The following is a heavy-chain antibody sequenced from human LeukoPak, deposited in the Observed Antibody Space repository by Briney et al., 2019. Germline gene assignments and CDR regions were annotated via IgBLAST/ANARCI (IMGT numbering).Heavy chain of an antibody. V-gene: IGHV7-4-1*02. J-gene: IGHJ6*02. CDR2: INTNTGNP. D-gene: IGHD2-2*01. CDR1: GYTFTSYA. Sequence: ASVKVSCKASGYTFTSYAMNWARQAPGQGLEWMGWINTNTGNPTYAQGFTGRFVFSLDTSVSTAYLQISSLKAEDTAVYYCARKSQLGYCSSTSCYYYYGMDVWGQGTTVTVSS. CDR3: ARKSQLGYCSSTSCYYYYGMDV.